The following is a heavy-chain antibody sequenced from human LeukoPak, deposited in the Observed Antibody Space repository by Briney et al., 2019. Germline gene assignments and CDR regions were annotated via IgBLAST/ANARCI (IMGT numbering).Heavy chain of an antibody. V-gene: IGHV1-8*01. Sequence: ASVKVSCKASGYTFTSYDINWVRQATGQGLEWMGWMNPNSGNTGYARKFQGRVTMTRNTSISTAYMELSSLRSEDTAVYYCASLTLGLLGPTSRGQGTLVTVSS. CDR3: ASLTLGLLGPTS. D-gene: IGHD4-23*01. CDR1: GYTFTSYD. J-gene: IGHJ4*02. CDR2: MNPNSGNT.